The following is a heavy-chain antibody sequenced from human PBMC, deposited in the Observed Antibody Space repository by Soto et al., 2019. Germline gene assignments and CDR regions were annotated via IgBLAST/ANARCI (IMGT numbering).Heavy chain of an antibody. V-gene: IGHV4-59*01. CDR1: GGSISSYY. CDR3: ASSEGAGYPYYYYGMDV. J-gene: IGHJ6*02. D-gene: IGHD3-9*01. CDR2: IYYSGST. Sequence: SETLSLTCTVSGGSISSYYWSWIRQPPGKGLEWIGYIYYSGSTNYNPSLKSRVTISVDTSKNQFSLKLSSVTAADTAVYYCASSEGAGYPYYYYGMDVWGQGTTVTVSS.